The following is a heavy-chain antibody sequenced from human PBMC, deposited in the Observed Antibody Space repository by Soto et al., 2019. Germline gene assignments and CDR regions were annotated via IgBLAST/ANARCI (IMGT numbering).Heavy chain of an antibody. D-gene: IGHD3-3*01. J-gene: IGHJ6*02. CDR2: ISSSSSYT. V-gene: IGHV3-11*06. CDR1: GFTFSDYY. Sequence: GGSLRLSCAASGFTFSDYYMSWIRQAPGKGLEWVSYISSSSSYTNYADSVKGRFTISRDNAKNSLYLQMNSLRAEDTAVYYCARYPSGSGYYSYGMDVWGQGTTVTVPS. CDR3: ARYPSGSGYYSYGMDV.